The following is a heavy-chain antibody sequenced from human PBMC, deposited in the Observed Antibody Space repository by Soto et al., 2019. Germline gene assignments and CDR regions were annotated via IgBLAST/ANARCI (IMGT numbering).Heavy chain of an antibody. D-gene: IGHD6-19*01. J-gene: IGHJ4*02. V-gene: IGHV3-7*01. Sequence: EVQLVESGGGLVQAGESLTLSCAAYGFKCSDYWLTWVRQAPGKGLEWLANIKKDGSEQYYVPSVRGRFIISRDNAENSLSLQLNSLRSDDTGVYFCARRSTSGWAPCDNWGQGTRVTVS. CDR3: ARRSTSGWAPCDN. CDR2: IKKDGSEQ. CDR1: GFKCSDYW.